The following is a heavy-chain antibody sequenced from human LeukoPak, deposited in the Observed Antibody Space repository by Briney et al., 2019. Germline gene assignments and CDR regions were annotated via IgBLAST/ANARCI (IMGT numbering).Heavy chain of an antibody. V-gene: IGHV4-39*02. D-gene: IGHD6-25*01. Sequence: SETLSLTCTVSGDSISRSTYYWAWIRPPPGKGLEWIGSVYYGRSPYFNPSLESRATISVDTSKNHFSLKMSSVTTADTAVYYCARSSGTGTFSYWGQGTLVTVSS. CDR1: GDSISRSTYY. CDR2: VYYGRSP. J-gene: IGHJ4*02. CDR3: ARSSGTGTFSY.